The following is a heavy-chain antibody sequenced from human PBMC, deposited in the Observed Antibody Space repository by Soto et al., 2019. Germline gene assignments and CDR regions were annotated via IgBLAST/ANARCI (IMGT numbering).Heavy chain of an antibody. V-gene: IGHV4-30-4*01. Sequence: PSETLSLTCTVSGGSISSGDYYWSWIRQAPGKGLEWIGYIYYSGRTYYNPSLKSRVTISVDTSKNQFSLKLSSVTAADTAVYYCARGSEQKVVPAAIRYYYYGMDVWGQGTTVTVSS. J-gene: IGHJ6*02. CDR3: ARGSEQKVVPAAIRYYYYGMDV. D-gene: IGHD2-2*01. CDR2: IYYSGRT. CDR1: GGSISSGDYY.